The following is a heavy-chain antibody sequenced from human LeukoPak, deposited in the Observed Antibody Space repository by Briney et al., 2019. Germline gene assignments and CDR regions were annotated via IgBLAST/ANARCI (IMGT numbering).Heavy chain of an antibody. CDR2: ISGSGGST. D-gene: IGHD3-16*02. V-gene: IGHV3-23*01. CDR3: AKSPTYVWGSYRYTPLGGNSPYFDY. Sequence: HTGGSLRLSCAASGFTFSTYAMSWVRQAPGKGLEWVSAISGSGGSTYYADSVKGRFTISRDNSKNTLYLQMNSLRAEDTAVYYCAKSPTYVWGSYRYTPLGGNSPYFDYWGQGTLVTVSS. CDR1: GFTFSTYA. J-gene: IGHJ4*02.